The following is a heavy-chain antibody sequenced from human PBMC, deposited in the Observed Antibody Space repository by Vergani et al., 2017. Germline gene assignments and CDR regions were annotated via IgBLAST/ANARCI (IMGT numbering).Heavy chain of an antibody. CDR3: ARSSVVTPDNF. CDR2: ISASGTIT. CDR1: GFTFDDYY. V-gene: IGHV3-11*04. D-gene: IGHD4-23*01. Sequence: QVQLVESGGGLVKPGGSLRLSCAASGFTFDDYYISWIRQAPGKGLEWISYISASGTITYYADSVKGRFTISRDNAKNSVLLQINSLRVDDTAVYYCARSSVVTPDNFWGQGTLVTVSS. J-gene: IGHJ4*02.